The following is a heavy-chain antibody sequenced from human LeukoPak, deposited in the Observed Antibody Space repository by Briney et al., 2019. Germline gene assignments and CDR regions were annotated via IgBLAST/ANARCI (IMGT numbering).Heavy chain of an antibody. CDR1: GYTFTSYD. CDR2: INPNSGNT. D-gene: IGHD3-3*01. V-gene: IGHV1-8*01. J-gene: IGHJ4*02. Sequence: ASVKVSCKASGYTFTSYDINGVRQATGQGLEWMGWINPNSGNTGYAQKFQGRVTMTRNTSISTAYMELSSLRSEDTAVYYCARGRHYDFWSGYTSLDYWGQGTLVTVSS. CDR3: ARGRHYDFWSGYTSLDY.